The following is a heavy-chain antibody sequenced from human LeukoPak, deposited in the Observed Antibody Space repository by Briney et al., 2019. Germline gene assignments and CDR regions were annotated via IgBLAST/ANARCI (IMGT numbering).Heavy chain of an antibody. Sequence: PGGSLRLSCAASGFTFSSYSMNWVRQAPGKGLEWVSSISSSSSYIYYADSVKGRFTISRDNAKNSLYLQMNSLRAEDTAVYYCAKGRYGSGSNDFDYWGQGTLVTVSS. V-gene: IGHV3-21*01. CDR2: ISSSSSYI. CDR1: GFTFSSYS. CDR3: AKGRYGSGSNDFDY. J-gene: IGHJ4*02. D-gene: IGHD3-10*01.